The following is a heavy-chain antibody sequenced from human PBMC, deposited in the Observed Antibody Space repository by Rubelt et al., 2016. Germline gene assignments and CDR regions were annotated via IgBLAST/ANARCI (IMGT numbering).Heavy chain of an antibody. J-gene: IGHJ4*02. Sequence: EVQLLESGGGLVQPGGSLRLSCAASGFTFSSYAMSWVRQAPGKGLEWVSSISAGGGSTYYADSVKGRFTISRDNSKNTLYVKMNSLRAEETAVYYCAKPSGGASHNLDSWGQGTLVIVSS. CDR2: ISAGGGST. V-gene: IGHV3-23*01. CDR1: GFTFSSYA. D-gene: IGHD3-16*01. CDR3: AKPSGGASHNLDS.